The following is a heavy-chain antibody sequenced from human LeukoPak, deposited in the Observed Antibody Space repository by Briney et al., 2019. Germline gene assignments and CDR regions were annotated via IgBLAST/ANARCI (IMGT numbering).Heavy chain of an antibody. J-gene: IGHJ4*02. CDR3: AKDIAAAGTVDY. D-gene: IGHD6-13*01. CDR2: ISGSGGGT. V-gene: IGHV3-23*01. Sequence: PGGSLRLSCAASGFPFSNYAMCWVRQAPGKGLERVSLISGSGGGTYYADSVKGRFTISRDNSKNKLYLQMNSLRAEDTAVYYCAKDIAAAGTVDYWGQGTLVTVSS. CDR1: GFPFSNYA.